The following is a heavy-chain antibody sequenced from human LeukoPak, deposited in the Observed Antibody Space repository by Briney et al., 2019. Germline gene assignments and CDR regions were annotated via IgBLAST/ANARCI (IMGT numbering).Heavy chain of an antibody. J-gene: IGHJ6*02. CDR1: GYTFTSYG. CDR2: INTGNGNT. V-gene: IGHV1-3*04. Sequence: ASVKVSCKASGYTFTSYGISWVRQAPGQGLEWMGWINTGNGNTKYSQKFQGRVTITRDTSASTAYMELSSLRSEDTAVYYCARVKASGYYYGMDVWGQGTTVTVSS. CDR3: ARVKASGYYYGMDV.